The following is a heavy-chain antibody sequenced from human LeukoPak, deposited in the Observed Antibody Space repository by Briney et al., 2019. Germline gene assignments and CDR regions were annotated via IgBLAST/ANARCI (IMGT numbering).Heavy chain of an antibody. V-gene: IGHV1-18*01. CDR1: NYTFSSYG. CDR3: AKAGIAVPATPEY. Sequence: ASVKVSCKASNYTFSSYGINWVRQAPGQGLEWMGWISAHNGHTKYAQKVQGRVTMTTDTSTSTAYMELRSLRSDDTAVYYCAKAGIAVPATPEYCGQGTQVTVSS. D-gene: IGHD6-19*01. J-gene: IGHJ4*02. CDR2: ISAHNGHT.